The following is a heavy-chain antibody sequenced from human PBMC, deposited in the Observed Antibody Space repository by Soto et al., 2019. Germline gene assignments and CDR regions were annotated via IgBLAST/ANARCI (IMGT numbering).Heavy chain of an antibody. CDR2: ISGSGGDT. CDR3: AKDPGGSFSEVVSWFDP. Sequence: PGGSLRLSCAASGFTFRSYAMSWVRQAPGKGLEWVSSISGSGGDTFYADSVKGRFTISRDNSKNTLYLQMNSLRAEDTAVYYCAKDPGGSFSEVVSWFDPWGQGTLVTVSS. J-gene: IGHJ5*02. V-gene: IGHV3-23*01. D-gene: IGHD3-10*01. CDR1: GFTFRSYA.